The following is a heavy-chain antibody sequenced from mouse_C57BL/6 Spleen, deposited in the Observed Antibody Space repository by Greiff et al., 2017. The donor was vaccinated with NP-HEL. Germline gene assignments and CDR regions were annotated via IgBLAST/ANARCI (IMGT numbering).Heavy chain of an antibody. J-gene: IGHJ4*01. CDR2: ISSGGSYT. V-gene: IGHV5-6*01. CDR1: GFTFSSYG. CDR3: ARHEYYYGSSPLAMDY. Sequence: SGGDLGKPGGSLKLSCAASGFTFSSYGMSWVRQTPDKRLEWVATISSGGSYTYYPDSVKGRFTISRDNAKNTLYLQMSSLKSEDTAMYYCARHEYYYGSSPLAMDYWGQGTSVTVSS. D-gene: IGHD1-1*01.